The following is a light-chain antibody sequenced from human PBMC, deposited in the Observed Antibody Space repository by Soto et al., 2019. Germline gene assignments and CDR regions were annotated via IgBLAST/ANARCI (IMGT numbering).Light chain of an antibody. V-gene: IGKV2-28*01. J-gene: IGKJ4*01. CDR3: MQALQTPLT. CDR1: QSLLHSNGYNC. CDR2: LGS. Sequence: DIVMTQSPLSLPVTPGEPASISCRSSQSLLHSNGYNCLDWYLQKPGQSPQLLIHLGSNRASGVPDRFSGSGSGTDFTXKXSRXXXXDVGVYYCMQALQTPLTFGGGTKVEIK.